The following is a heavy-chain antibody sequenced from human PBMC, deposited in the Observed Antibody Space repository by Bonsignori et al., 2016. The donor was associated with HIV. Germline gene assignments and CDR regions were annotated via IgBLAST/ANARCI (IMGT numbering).Heavy chain of an antibody. CDR1: GYSFTNYW. D-gene: IGHD2-15*01. Sequence: EVQLVQSGPEVKKPGESLKISCKGSGYSFTNYWIGWVRQMPGKGLEWMGIIYPDDSDTRYSPSFQGQVTFSADKSISTAYLQWSSLKASDTAMYYCARPYCSGGTCYRDPFDYWGQGTWSP. J-gene: IGHJ4*02. V-gene: IGHV5-51*01. CDR3: ARPYCSGGTCYRDPFDY. CDR2: IYPDDSDT.